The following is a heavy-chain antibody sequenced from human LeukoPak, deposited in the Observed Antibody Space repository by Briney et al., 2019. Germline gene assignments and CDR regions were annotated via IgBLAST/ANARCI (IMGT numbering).Heavy chain of an antibody. V-gene: IGHV3-30-3*01. CDR3: ARAVGGLWFESPDY. CDR1: GFTFSSYA. Sequence: GGSPRLSCAASGFTFSSYAMHWVRQAPGKGLEWVAVISYDGSNKYYADSVKGRFTISRDNSKNTLYLQMNSLRAEDTAVYYCARAVGGLWFESPDYWGQGTLVTVSS. D-gene: IGHD3-10*01. CDR2: ISYDGSNK. J-gene: IGHJ4*02.